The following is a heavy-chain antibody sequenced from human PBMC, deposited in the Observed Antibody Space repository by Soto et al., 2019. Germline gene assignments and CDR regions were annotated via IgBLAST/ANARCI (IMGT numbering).Heavy chain of an antibody. V-gene: IGHV5-51*01. Sequence: GESLKISLKGSGYTFTIYRVGLVRQMPGKVLEWMGIIYPGDSNSRYSPSFQGQVTISADKSFGTAYLQWSSPKASDTPMYYCPRPGYCTITACYTVDYWGQGTLVTVPS. CDR1: GYTFTIYR. CDR2: IYPGDSNS. J-gene: IGHJ4*02. D-gene: IGHD2-2*02. CDR3: PRPGYCTITACYTVDY.